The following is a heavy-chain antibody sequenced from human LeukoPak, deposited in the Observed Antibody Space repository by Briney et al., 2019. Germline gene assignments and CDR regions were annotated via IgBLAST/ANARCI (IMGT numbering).Heavy chain of an antibody. CDR2: IIPILGIA. V-gene: IGHV1-69*04. D-gene: IGHD3-22*01. CDR1: GGTFSSYA. Sequence: SVKVSCKASGGTFSSYAISWVRQAPGQGLEWMGRIIPILGIANYAQKFQGRVTITADKSTSTAYMELSSLRSEDTAVYYCATVSITMIGWFDPWGQGTLVTVSS. CDR3: ATVSITMIGWFDP. J-gene: IGHJ5*02.